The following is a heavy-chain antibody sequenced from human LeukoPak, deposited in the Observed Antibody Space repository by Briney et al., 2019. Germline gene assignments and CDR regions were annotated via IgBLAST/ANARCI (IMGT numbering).Heavy chain of an antibody. CDR1: GFTFSNAW. CDR3: ARDGKLYYELEEGGY. CDR2: IKQDGSEK. V-gene: IGHV3-7*01. Sequence: PGGSLRLSCAASGFTFSNAWMSWVRQAPGKGLEWVANIKQDGSEKYYVDSVKGRFTISRDNAKNSLYLQMNSLRAEDTAVYYCARDGKLYYELEEGGYWGQGTLVTVSS. D-gene: IGHD2-8*01. J-gene: IGHJ4*02.